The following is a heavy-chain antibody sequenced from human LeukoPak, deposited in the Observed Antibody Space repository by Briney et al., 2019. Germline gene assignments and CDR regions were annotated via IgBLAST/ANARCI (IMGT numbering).Heavy chain of an antibody. CDR1: GGSTNSYY. CDR2: IYYSGST. D-gene: IGHD6-19*01. Sequence: PSETLSLTCTVSGGSTNSYYWSWIRQPPGKGLEWVGYIYYSGSTSYNPSLKSRVTISVDTSKNQFSLKLNSVTAADTAVYYCARRKNSAWSTDAFDIWGQGTMVTVSS. V-gene: IGHV4-59*08. J-gene: IGHJ3*02. CDR3: ARRKNSAWSTDAFDI.